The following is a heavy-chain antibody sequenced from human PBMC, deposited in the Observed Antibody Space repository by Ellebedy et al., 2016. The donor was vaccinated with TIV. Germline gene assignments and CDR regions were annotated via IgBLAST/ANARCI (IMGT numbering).Heavy chain of an antibody. Sequence: GESLKISCATSGFTFSNYWMTWVRQAPGKGLEWVANKKQDGSEKYYVDSVKGRFSISRDNAKNSLYVQMNSLTDEDTAVYYCARDQWLGRAYYFDSWGQGTLVTVSS. V-gene: IGHV3-7*01. J-gene: IGHJ4*02. CDR1: GFTFSNYW. D-gene: IGHD6-19*01. CDR3: ARDQWLGRAYYFDS. CDR2: KKQDGSEK.